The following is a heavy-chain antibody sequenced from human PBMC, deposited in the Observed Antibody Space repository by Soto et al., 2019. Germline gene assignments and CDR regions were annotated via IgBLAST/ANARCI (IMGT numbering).Heavy chain of an antibody. CDR3: AREYYDILTGYYNGLRDPDARPLNWFDP. J-gene: IGHJ5*02. V-gene: IGHV6-1*01. Sequence: PSQTLSLTCAISGDSVSSNSAAWNWIRQSPSRGLEWLGRTYYRSKWYNDYAVSVKSRITINPDTSKNQFSLQLNSVTPEDTAVYYCAREYYDILTGYYNGLRDPDARPLNWFDPWGQGTLVTVSS. D-gene: IGHD3-9*01. CDR2: TYYRSKWYN. CDR1: GDSVSSNSAA.